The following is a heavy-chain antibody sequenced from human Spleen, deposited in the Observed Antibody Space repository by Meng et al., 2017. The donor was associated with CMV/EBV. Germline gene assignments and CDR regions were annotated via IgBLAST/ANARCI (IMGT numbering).Heavy chain of an antibody. Sequence: QVQLVQAGEELKKPRASVNVSCTASGYTVSGYYMHWVRQAPGQGLEWMRWINPNSGGTNYAQKFQGRVTMTRDTSISTAYIELSRLRSDDTAVECGARPEYSSSPLDYWGQGTLVTVSS. CDR3: ARPEYSSSPLDY. CDR2: INPNSGGT. D-gene: IGHD6-6*01. CDR1: GYTVSGYY. J-gene: IGHJ4*02. V-gene: IGHV1-2*02.